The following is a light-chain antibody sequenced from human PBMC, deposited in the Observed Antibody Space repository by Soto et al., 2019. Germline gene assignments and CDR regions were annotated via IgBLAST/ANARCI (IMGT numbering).Light chain of an antibody. CDR3: QQYGTSPFT. CDR2: GAA. CDR1: QSVSSTY. Sequence: EIVMTQSPVTLSVSPGERATLSGRASQSVSSTYVAWYQQKPGQAPRLLIYGAASRATGIPGRFSRSGSGTDFTLTISRLEPEDFAVYYCQQYGTSPFTFGQGTRLEIK. J-gene: IGKJ5*01. V-gene: IGKV3-20*01.